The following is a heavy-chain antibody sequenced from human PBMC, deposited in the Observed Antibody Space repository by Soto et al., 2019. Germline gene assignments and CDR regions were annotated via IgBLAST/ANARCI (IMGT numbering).Heavy chain of an antibody. CDR1: GFTFSSYE. CDR2: ISSSGSTI. Sequence: RLSCAASGFTFSSYEMNWVRQGPGKGLEWVSYISSSGSTIYYADSVKGRFTISRDNAKNSLYLQMNSLRAEDTAVYYCAREGCSGGSCYSKSYYYGMDVWGQGTTVTVSS. J-gene: IGHJ6*02. V-gene: IGHV3-48*03. D-gene: IGHD2-15*01. CDR3: AREGCSGGSCYSKSYYYGMDV.